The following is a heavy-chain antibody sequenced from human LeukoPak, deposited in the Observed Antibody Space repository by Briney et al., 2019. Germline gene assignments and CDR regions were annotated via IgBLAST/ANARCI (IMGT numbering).Heavy chain of an antibody. CDR3: ARLIRTRGH. J-gene: IGHJ4*02. D-gene: IGHD1-14*01. Sequence: SETLSLTCTVSGDSISTISYYWIWFRQTPGKGLEWIGSIHYRGSTNYNPSLNSRVAMSVDASKNQLSLKLSSVAATDTAVYYCARLIRTRGHWGQGTLVTVYS. CDR2: IHYRGST. V-gene: IGHV4-39*01. CDR1: GDSISTISYY.